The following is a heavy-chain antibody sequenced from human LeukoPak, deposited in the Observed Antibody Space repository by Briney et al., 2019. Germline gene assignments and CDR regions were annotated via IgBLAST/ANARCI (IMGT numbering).Heavy chain of an antibody. D-gene: IGHD1-26*01. J-gene: IGHJ4*02. CDR2: ISPDGSDT. Sequence: PGGSPRLSCVDSGFMFSNYWMHWVRQAPGEGLVWLAHISPDGSDTIYADSVKGRFTISRDNAKNTVYLQMNSLRVDDTAVYYCARLPWEHPPHWGQGTLVTVSS. V-gene: IGHV3-74*01. CDR1: GFMFSNYW. CDR3: ARLPWEHPPH.